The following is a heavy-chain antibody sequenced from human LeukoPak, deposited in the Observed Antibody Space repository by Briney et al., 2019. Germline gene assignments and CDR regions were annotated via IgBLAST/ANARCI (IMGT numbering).Heavy chain of an antibody. Sequence: ASVKVSCKASGYTFTSYGISWVRQAPGQGLEWMGWISAYNGNTNYAQKLQGRVTMTTDTSTSTAYMELRSLRSDDTAVYYCARVDPLRDFWSGYYMGDFDYWGQGTLVTVSS. CDR2: ISAYNGNT. D-gene: IGHD3-3*01. CDR3: ARVDPLRDFWSGYYMGDFDY. CDR1: GYTFTSYG. J-gene: IGHJ4*02. V-gene: IGHV1-18*01.